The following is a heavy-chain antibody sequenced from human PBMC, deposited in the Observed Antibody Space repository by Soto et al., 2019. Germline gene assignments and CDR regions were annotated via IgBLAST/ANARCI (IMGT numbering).Heavy chain of an antibody. Sequence: SETLSLTCAVSGGSMSSSDYYWGWIRQPPGKGLEWIGSIYYSGGTYYNPSLQSRVAISVDTSKNQFSLKLKSVTAADTAIYYCARRTVNIRTFYSGLKTHCFDYWGQGAPVTVSS. CDR3: ARRTVNIRTFYSGLKTHCFDY. CDR1: GGSMSSSDYY. J-gene: IGHJ4*02. CDR2: IYYSGGT. V-gene: IGHV4-39*01. D-gene: IGHD6-19*01.